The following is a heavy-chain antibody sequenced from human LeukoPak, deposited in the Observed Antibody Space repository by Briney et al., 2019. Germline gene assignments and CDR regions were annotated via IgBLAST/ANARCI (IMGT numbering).Heavy chain of an antibody. CDR2: ISSSGSYI. V-gene: IGHV3-21*01. CDR3: ARGLVGATEDY. Sequence: GGSLRLSCAASGFTFSSYSMNWVRQAPGKGLEWVSSISSSGSYIYYADSVKGRFTISRDNAKNSLYLQMNSLRAEDTAVYYCARGLVGATEDYWGQGTLVTVSS. CDR1: GFTFSSYS. J-gene: IGHJ4*02. D-gene: IGHD1-26*01.